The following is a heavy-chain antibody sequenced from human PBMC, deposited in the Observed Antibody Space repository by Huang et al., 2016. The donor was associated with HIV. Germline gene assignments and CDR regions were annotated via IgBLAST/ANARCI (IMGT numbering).Heavy chain of an antibody. CDR1: GGTFTTYT. CDR2: IIPICGTP. Sequence: QVQLVQSGAEVKKPGSSVTVSCKASGGTFTTYTITWVRQGPGQGLEWMGVIIPICGTPNYAQKCQGRVTITADESTITAYMELSSLRSEDTAVYYCAREYYYDNSGYYFDYWGQGTLVTVSS. D-gene: IGHD3-22*01. J-gene: IGHJ4*02. CDR3: AREYYYDNSGYYFDY. V-gene: IGHV1-69*13.